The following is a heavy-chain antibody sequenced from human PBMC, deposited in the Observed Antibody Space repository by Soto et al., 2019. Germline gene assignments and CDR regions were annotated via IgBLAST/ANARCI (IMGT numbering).Heavy chain of an antibody. V-gene: IGHV1-8*01. J-gene: IGHJ3*02. D-gene: IGHD3-22*01. CDR3: ARGRGTMIVGDAFDI. Sequence: ASVKVSCKASGYTFTSYDINWVRQATGQGLEWMGWVNPNSGNTGYAQKFQGRVTMTRNTSISTAYMELSSLRSEDTAVYYCARGRGTMIVGDAFDIWGQGTMVTVSS. CDR1: GYTFTSYD. CDR2: VNPNSGNT.